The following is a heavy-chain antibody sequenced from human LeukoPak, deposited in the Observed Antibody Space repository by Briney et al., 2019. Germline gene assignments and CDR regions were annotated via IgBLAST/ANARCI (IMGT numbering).Heavy chain of an antibody. CDR2: IKWNGGST. J-gene: IGHJ5*02. Sequence: GGSLRLSCAAYGFTFADYGMGWVRQAPGKGLEWVSEIKWNGGSTGYAQCVKGRCTIARDNAKNSVYQQMNRLRAEDTAMYHCARDLYGGNSAWGQGNRGTVSS. D-gene: IGHD4-23*01. CDR1: GFTFADYG. V-gene: IGHV3-20*01. CDR3: ARDLYGGNSA.